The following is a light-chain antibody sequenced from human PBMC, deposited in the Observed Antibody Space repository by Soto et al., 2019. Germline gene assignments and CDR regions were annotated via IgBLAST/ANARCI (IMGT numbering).Light chain of an antibody. Sequence: IVLTQSPGTLSLSPGERATLSCRAIQSVSSNSLAWYQQKPGQAPRLVIYGASTRATGFPDRFTGSGSGTDFTLTISRLEPEDFAVYYCQQYGTSPQTFGQGTKVDIK. CDR3: QQYGTSPQT. CDR1: QSVSSNS. CDR2: GAS. V-gene: IGKV3-20*01. J-gene: IGKJ1*01.